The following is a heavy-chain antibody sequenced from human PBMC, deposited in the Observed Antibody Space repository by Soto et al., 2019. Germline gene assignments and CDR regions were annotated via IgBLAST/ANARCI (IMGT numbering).Heavy chain of an antibody. J-gene: IGHJ5*02. CDR3: AKDIRSTRSNWFDP. Sequence: EVQLLESGGGLVQPGGSLRLSCAASGFTFSSYAMSWVRQAPGKGLEWVSAISGSGDSTYYADSVKGRFTISRDNSKITLHLHMNSLRAEDTAVYYCAKDIRSTRSNWFDPWGQGTLVTVSS. CDR1: GFTFSSYA. CDR2: ISGSGDST. D-gene: IGHD2-8*01. V-gene: IGHV3-23*01.